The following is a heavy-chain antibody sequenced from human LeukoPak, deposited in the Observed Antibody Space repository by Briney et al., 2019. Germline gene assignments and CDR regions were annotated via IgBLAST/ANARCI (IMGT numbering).Heavy chain of an antibody. D-gene: IGHD6-19*01. V-gene: IGHV3-30-3*02. Sequence: GRSLRLSCAASGFTFSYYTMQWVRQAPGKGLEWVAVISYDGSNEYYADSVKGRFTISRDNSRNTLYLQMSSLRAEDTAVYYCVKNGIYSSGWYGGYFDYWGQGTLVTVSS. CDR2: ISYDGSNE. CDR1: GFTFSYYT. J-gene: IGHJ4*02. CDR3: VKNGIYSSGWYGGYFDY.